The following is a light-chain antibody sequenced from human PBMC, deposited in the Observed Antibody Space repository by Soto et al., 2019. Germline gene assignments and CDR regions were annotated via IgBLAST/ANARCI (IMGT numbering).Light chain of an antibody. Sequence: DIQMTQSPSSLSASVGDRVTITCQASQDITLYLNWYQHKPGKAPNLLIHDVSTLEPGVPARFSGRGSGTTFTLTIINLQSEDVATYYCQQYDSRPNTFGQGTKVDIK. CDR1: QDITLY. CDR3: QQYDSRPNT. CDR2: DVS. J-gene: IGKJ2*01. V-gene: IGKV1-33*01.